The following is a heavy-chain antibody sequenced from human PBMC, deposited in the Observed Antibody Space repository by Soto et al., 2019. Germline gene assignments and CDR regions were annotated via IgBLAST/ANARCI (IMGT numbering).Heavy chain of an antibody. CDR3: ARAFNEFGESLDAFDI. V-gene: IGHV1-2*02. CDR2: INPNSGGT. Sequence: QVQLVQSGAEVKKPGASVKVSCKASGYTFTGYYMHWVRQAPGQGLEWMGWINPNSGGTNYAQKFQGRVTMSRDTSISTAYMELSRLRSDDTAVYYCARAFNEFGESLDAFDIWGQGTMVTVSS. D-gene: IGHD3-10*01. J-gene: IGHJ3*02. CDR1: GYTFTGYY.